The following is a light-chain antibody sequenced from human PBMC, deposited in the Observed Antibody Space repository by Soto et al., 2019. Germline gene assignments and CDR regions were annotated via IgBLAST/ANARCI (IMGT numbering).Light chain of an antibody. CDR3: QQSYSTPRT. Sequence: DIQMTQSPSTLSASVGDRVTITCRASQGISSYLAWYQQKPGKAPKLLISTASTLQSGVPSRFSGSGSGTEFTLTISSLQPEDFATYYCQQSYSTPRTFGQGTKVDIK. CDR2: TAS. CDR1: QGISSY. J-gene: IGKJ1*01. V-gene: IGKV1-9*01.